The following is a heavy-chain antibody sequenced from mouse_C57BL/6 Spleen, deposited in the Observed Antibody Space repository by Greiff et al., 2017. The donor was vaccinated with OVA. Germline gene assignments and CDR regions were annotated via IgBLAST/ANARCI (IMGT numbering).Heavy chain of an antibody. Sequence: EVQLQESGAELVKPGASVKLSCTASGFNIKDYYMHWVKQRTEQGLEWIGRIDPEDGEPKYAPKFQGKATITADTSSNTAYLQLSSLTSEDTAVYYCARITTVVGGYYAMDYWGQGTSVTVSS. CDR2: IDPEDGEP. D-gene: IGHD1-1*01. J-gene: IGHJ4*01. CDR3: ARITTVVGGYYAMDY. CDR1: GFNIKDYY. V-gene: IGHV14-2*01.